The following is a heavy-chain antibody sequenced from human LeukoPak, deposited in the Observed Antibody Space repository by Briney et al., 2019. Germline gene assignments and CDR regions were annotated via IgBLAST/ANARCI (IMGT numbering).Heavy chain of an antibody. Sequence: PSETLSLTCTVSGGSISNDDNYWTWIRQPPGKGLEWIGFIYYSGRTKYNPSLTSRVTMSVDTSKNQFSLKLRSVTAADTAVYYCARLAVGDWFDYWGQGTLVTVSS. V-gene: IGHV4-30-4*01. J-gene: IGHJ4*02. CDR3: ARLAVGDWFDY. D-gene: IGHD3-10*01. CDR1: GGSISNDDNY. CDR2: IYYSGRT.